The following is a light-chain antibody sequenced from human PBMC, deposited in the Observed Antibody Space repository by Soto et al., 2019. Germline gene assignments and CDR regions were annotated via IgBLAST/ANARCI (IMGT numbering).Light chain of an antibody. V-gene: IGKV3-20*01. J-gene: IGKJ1*01. CDR3: HHYGNSLWT. CDR1: QSVSNNF. Sequence: EIVFTQSPGTRSLSPGERATLSCRASQSVSNNFLAWYQLKPGQAPRLLIYGASRRAAAIPDRFSGSGSGTDFTLSISRLEPEDFAVYYRHHYGNSLWTFGRGTKVDIK. CDR2: GAS.